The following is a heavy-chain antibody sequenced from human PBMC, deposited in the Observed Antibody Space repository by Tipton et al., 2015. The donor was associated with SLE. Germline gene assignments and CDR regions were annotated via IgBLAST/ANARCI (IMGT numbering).Heavy chain of an antibody. CDR2: INHSGST. D-gene: IGHD3-10*01. V-gene: IGHV4-34*01. CDR3: ARGITMVQGQNGMDV. J-gene: IGHJ6*02. Sequence: TLSLTCAVYGGSFSGYYWSWIRQPPGKGLEWIGEINHSGSTNYNPSLESRVTISVDTSKNQFSLKLSSVTAADTAVYYCARGITMVQGQNGMDVWGQGTTVTVSS. CDR1: GGSFSGYY.